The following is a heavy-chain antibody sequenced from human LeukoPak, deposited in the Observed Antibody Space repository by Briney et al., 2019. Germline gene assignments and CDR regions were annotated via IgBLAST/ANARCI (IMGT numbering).Heavy chain of an antibody. CDR2: ISGSDSST. CDR1: GFTFSSSA. D-gene: IGHD4-17*01. CDR3: AKDRYYGEAFDY. Sequence: GGSLRLSCAASGFTFSSSAMSWVRQAPGKGLEWVSTISGSDSSTHYADSVKGRFTISRDNSKNTLYLQMNSLRAEDTAVYYCAKDRYYGEAFDYWGQGTLVTVSS. V-gene: IGHV3-23*01. J-gene: IGHJ4*02.